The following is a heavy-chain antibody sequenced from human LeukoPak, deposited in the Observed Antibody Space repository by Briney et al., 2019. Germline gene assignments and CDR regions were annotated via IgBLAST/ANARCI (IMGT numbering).Heavy chain of an antibody. V-gene: IGHV4-4*07. CDR1: GGSISSYY. CDR3: AGYITIPPWVNWFDP. D-gene: IGHD3-3*01. CDR2: IYTSGST. J-gene: IGHJ5*02. Sequence: PSETLSLTCTVSGGSISSYYWSWIRQPAGKGLEWIGRIYTSGSTNYNPSLKSRVTMSVDTSKNQFSLKLSSVTAADTAVYYCAGYITIPPWVNWFDPWGRGTLVTVSS.